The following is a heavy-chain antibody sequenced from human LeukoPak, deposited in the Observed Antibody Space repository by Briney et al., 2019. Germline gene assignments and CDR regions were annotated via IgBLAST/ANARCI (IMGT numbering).Heavy chain of an antibody. CDR3: ARASYSGAFDI. CDR2: IYTSGST. J-gene: IGHJ3*02. D-gene: IGHD2-21*01. Sequence: SETLSLTCTVSGGSISSGSYYWSWIRQPAGKGLEWIGHIYTSGSTNYNPSLKSRVTISVDTSKNQFSLKLSSVTAADTAVYYCARASYSGAFDIWGQGTMVTVSS. CDR1: GGSISSGSYY. V-gene: IGHV4-61*09.